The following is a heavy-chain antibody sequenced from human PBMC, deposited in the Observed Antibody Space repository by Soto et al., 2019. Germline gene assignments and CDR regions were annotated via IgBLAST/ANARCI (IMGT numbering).Heavy chain of an antibody. CDR1: GFTFSSYG. Sequence: QVQLVESGGGVVQPGRSLRLSCAASGFTFSSYGMHWVRQAPGKGLEWVAVISYDGSNKYYADSVKGRFTISRDNSKNTLYLQMNSLRAEDTAVYYCAKDETRGYSCYDYDWGQGTLVTVSS. CDR2: ISYDGSNK. D-gene: IGHD5-12*01. J-gene: IGHJ4*02. V-gene: IGHV3-30*18. CDR3: AKDETRGYSCYDYD.